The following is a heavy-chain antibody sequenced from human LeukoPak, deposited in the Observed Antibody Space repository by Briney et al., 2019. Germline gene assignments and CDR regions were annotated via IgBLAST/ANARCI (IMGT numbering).Heavy chain of an antibody. CDR1: GDSITSYY. CDR3: ARAACSGGSCYQYYFDY. D-gene: IGHD2-15*01. J-gene: IGHJ4*02. CDR2: IYTSGTT. Sequence: SETLSLTCTVSGDSITSYYWSWIRQPAGKGLEWIGRIYTSGTTNYNPSLKSRVTMSVDTSKNHFSLKLSSVTAADTAVYYCARAACSGGSCYQYYFDYWGQGTLVTVSP. V-gene: IGHV4-4*07.